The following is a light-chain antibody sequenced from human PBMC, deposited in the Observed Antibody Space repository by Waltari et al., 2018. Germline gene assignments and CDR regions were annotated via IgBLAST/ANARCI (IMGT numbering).Light chain of an antibody. V-gene: IGLV1-44*01. CDR3: ATWDDSPTGRWV. CDR1: QSNVGDNV. J-gene: IGLJ3*02. CDR2: RND. Sequence: QSVLTQPPSASGTPGQRVTISCSGSQSNVGDNVVPWYHQVPGTAPKLVIYRNDQRPSGVPDRFTASKSGTSASLAISGLQSEDEGDYYCATWDDSPTGRWVFGGGTRVTVL.